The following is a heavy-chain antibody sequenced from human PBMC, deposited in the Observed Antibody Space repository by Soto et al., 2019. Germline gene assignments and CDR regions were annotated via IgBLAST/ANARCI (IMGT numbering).Heavy chain of an antibody. CDR1: GGSISSGGYY. D-gene: IGHD5-12*01. Sequence: PSETLSLTCTVSGGSISSGGYYWSWIRQHPGKGLEWIGYIYYSGSTYYNPSLKSRVTISVDTSKNQFSLKLSSVTAADTAVYYCAREEATTTYLDYWGQGTRGTASS. CDR3: AREEATTTYLDY. V-gene: IGHV4-31*03. J-gene: IGHJ4*02. CDR2: IYYSGST.